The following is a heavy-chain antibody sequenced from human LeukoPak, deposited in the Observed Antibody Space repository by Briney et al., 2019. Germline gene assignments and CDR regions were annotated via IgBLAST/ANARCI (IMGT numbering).Heavy chain of an antibody. J-gene: IGHJ4*02. CDR2: FDPEDGET. CDR1: GYTLTELS. V-gene: IGHV1-24*01. CDR3: ARARRILEWLFQPPDY. D-gene: IGHD3-3*01. Sequence: ASVKVSCKVSGYTLTELSMHWVRQAPGKGLEWMGGFDPEDGETIYAQKFQGRVTMTEDTSTDTAYMELSSLRSEDTAVYYCARARRILEWLFQPPDYWGQGTLVTVSS.